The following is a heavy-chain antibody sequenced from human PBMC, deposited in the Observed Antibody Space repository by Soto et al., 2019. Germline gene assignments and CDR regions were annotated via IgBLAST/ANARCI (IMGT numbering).Heavy chain of an antibody. CDR1: GFTFSSYE. J-gene: IGHJ6*03. V-gene: IGHV3-48*03. D-gene: IGHD4-17*01. CDR3: ASLRLRNYYYMDV. Sequence: GGSLRLSCAASGFTFSSYEMNWVRQAPGKGLEWVSYISSSGSTIYYADSVKGRFTISRDNAKNSLYLQMNSLRAEDTAVYYCASLRLRNYYYMDVWGKGTTVTVSS. CDR2: ISSSGSTI.